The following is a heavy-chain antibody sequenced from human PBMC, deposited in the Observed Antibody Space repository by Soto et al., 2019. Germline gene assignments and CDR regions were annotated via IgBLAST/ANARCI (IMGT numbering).Heavy chain of an antibody. D-gene: IGHD2-8*01. CDR1: GYTFTCYY. CDR3: ARDQGYCTNGVCYTYAFDI. V-gene: IGHV1-2*04. J-gene: IGHJ3*02. CDR2: INPNSGGT. Sequence: ASVKVSCKASGYTFTCYYMHWVRQSPGQGLEWMGWINPNSGGTNYAQKFQGWVTTTRDTSISTAYMELSRLRSDDTAVYYCARDQGYCTNGVCYTYAFDIWGQGTMVTVS.